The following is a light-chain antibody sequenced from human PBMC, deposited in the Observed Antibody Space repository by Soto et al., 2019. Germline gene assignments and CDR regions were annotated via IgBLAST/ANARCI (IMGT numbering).Light chain of an antibody. Sequence: EIVLTQSPATLSLSPGERATLSCRASQSVSSYLAWYQQKLGQAPRLLIYDASNRATGIPARFSGSGSGTDFTLTISSLEPEDFAVYYCQQRSNWSTFGQGTKLEIK. V-gene: IGKV3-11*01. CDR1: QSVSSY. J-gene: IGKJ2*01. CDR2: DAS. CDR3: QQRSNWST.